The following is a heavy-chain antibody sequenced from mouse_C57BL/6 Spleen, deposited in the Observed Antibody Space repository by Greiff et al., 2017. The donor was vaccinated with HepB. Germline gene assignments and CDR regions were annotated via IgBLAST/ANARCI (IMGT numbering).Heavy chain of an antibody. D-gene: IGHD1-1*01. CDR1: GFTFSSYG. CDR3: ARHGGGSTTVVATRDWYFGV. CDR2: ISSGGSYT. V-gene: IGHV5-6*01. J-gene: IGHJ1*03. Sequence: EVKLVESGGDLVKPGGSLKLSCAASGFTFSSYGMSWVRQTPDKRLEWVATISSGGSYTYYPDSVKGRFTISRDNAKNTLYLQLSSLKSEDTAMYYCARHGGGSTTVVATRDWYFGVWGTGTTVTVSS.